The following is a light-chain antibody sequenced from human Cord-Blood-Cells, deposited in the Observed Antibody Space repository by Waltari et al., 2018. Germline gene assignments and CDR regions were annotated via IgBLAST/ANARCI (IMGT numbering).Light chain of an antibody. J-gene: IGLJ3*02. V-gene: IGLV1-44*01. Sequence: QSVLTQPPSASGTPGQRVTISCSGSSTTIGSNTVTWYQQLPGTAPKLLIYSNNQRPSGVPDRFSGSKSGTSASLAISGLQSEDEADYYCAAWDDSLNAWVFGGGTKLTVL. CDR1: STTIGSNT. CDR2: SNN. CDR3: AAWDDSLNAWV.